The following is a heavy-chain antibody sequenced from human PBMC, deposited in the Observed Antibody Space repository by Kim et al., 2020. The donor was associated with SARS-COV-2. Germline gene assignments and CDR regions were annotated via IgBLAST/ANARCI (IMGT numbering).Heavy chain of an antibody. D-gene: IGHD3-10*01. Sequence: SETLSLTCSVSGGPISNEYWAWIRQTPGKPMEWIGNVYYSGSSNYNPSLKGRVTTSVDMSKNQFSLKLTSVTAADTAIYYCARVQSSSGYYFDFWGRGT. V-gene: IGHV4-59*01. CDR2: VYYSGSS. CDR1: GGPISNEY. CDR3: ARVQSSSGYYFDF. J-gene: IGHJ4*02.